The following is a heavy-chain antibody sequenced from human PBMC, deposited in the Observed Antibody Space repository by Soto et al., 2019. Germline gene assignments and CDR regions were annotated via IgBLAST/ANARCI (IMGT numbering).Heavy chain of an antibody. Sequence: PGGSLRLSCAASGFTFSGFWMSWVRQAPGKGPEWVANIKQDGNEKYYVDSVKGRFTISRDNGKNSLYLQMNSLTADDTAVYYCARDLDTGTPWGQGTLVTVSS. CDR3: ARDLDTGTP. CDR1: GFTFSGFW. D-gene: IGHD3-3*01. V-gene: IGHV3-7*01. J-gene: IGHJ5*02. CDR2: IKQDGNEK.